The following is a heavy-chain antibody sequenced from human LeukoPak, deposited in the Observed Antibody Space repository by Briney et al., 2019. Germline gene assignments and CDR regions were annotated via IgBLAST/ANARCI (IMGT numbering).Heavy chain of an antibody. J-gene: IGHJ4*02. CDR1: GFTFDSYW. CDR2: IKPDGSAT. Sequence: GGSLRLSCTTSGFTFDSYWMSWVRQAPGKGLEGVANIKPDGSATYYVDSVKGRFTISRDSAKNSLYLQMNSLRVEDTAVYYCARPPGATYFDYWGQGTLVTVSS. CDR3: ARPPGATYFDY. V-gene: IGHV3-7*01. D-gene: IGHD1-26*01.